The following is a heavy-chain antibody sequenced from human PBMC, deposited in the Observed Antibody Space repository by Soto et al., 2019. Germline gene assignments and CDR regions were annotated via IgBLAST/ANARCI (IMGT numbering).Heavy chain of an antibody. Sequence: GASVKFSCKASGYTFTSYYMHWVRQAPGQVLECMVIINPSGGITSYXXKFQGRVXXTRDTSTSTVXMELSXLRSEDTALYFCARDPGYSAFDIWRHGTMVTVS. V-gene: IGHV1-46*01. CDR1: GYTFTSYY. D-gene: IGHD5-18*01. CDR2: INPSGGIT. CDR3: ARDPGYSAFDI. J-gene: IGHJ3*02.